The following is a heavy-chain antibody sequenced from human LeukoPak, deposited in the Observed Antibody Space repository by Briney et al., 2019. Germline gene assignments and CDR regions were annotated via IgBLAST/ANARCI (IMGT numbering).Heavy chain of an antibody. CDR3: ARGSETYYYDSSGYTLDY. J-gene: IGHJ4*02. V-gene: IGHV3-21*01. CDR2: ISSSSSYI. Sequence: GGSLRLSCAASGFTFSSYSMNWVRQAPGKGLEWVSSISSSSSYIYYADSVKGRFTISRDNAKNSLYLQMNSLRAEDTAVYYCARGSETYYYDSSGYTLDYWGQGTLVTVSS. D-gene: IGHD3-22*01. CDR1: GFTFSSYS.